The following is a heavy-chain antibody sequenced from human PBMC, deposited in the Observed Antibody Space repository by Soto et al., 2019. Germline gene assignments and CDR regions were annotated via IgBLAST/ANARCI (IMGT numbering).Heavy chain of an antibody. CDR1: GFTICSYS. J-gene: IGHJ5*02. CDR3: ARKQGTLQKDPNWFDT. CDR2: ISTSSTYI. V-gene: IGHV3-21*01. D-gene: IGHD4-4*01. Sequence: GGSLRVSCVASGFTICSYSMSWVRQAQGKGLEWVSFISTSSTYIYYADSVKGRFTISRDNAKNLLYLQMNSLRAEDTAVYYCARKQGTLQKDPNWFDTWGQGTLVTVSS.